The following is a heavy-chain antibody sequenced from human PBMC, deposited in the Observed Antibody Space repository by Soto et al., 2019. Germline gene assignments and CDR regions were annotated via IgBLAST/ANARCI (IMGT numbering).Heavy chain of an antibody. D-gene: IGHD6-19*01. CDR1: GFTFSSYE. CDR2: ISSSGSPI. CDR3: ARGQYSSGGGYFDY. Sequence: EVQLVESGGGLVQPGGSLRLSCAASGFTFSSYEMNWVRQAPGKGLEWVSYISSSGSPIYYADSVKGRFTISRDNAKNSLYLKMNSLRAEDTAVYYCARGQYSSGGGYFDYWGQETLVTVSS. V-gene: IGHV3-48*03. J-gene: IGHJ4*02.